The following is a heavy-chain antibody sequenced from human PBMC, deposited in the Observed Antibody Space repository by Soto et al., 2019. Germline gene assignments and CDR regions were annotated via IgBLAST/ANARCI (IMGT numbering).Heavy chain of an antibody. Sequence: PGGSLRLSCAASGFTFSSYDMHWFRQATGKGLEWVSAIGTAGDTYYPGSVKGRFTISRENAKNSLYLQMNSLRAGDTAVYYCARASLTWSGDYGMDVWGQGTTVTVSS. CDR2: IGTAGDT. CDR3: ARASLTWSGDYGMDV. J-gene: IGHJ6*02. CDR1: GFTFSSYD. D-gene: IGHD3-16*02. V-gene: IGHV3-13*01.